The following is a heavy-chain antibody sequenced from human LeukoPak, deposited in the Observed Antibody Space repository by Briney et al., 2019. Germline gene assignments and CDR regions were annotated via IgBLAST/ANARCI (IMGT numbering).Heavy chain of an antibody. CDR3: ARRLTQYDCFDP. D-gene: IGHD2-2*01. CDR1: GDSVSSNSAT. Sequence: SQSLSLTCAISGDSVSSNSATWNWIRQSPSRGLEWLGRTYYRSTWYNDYAVSVRGRITVNPDTSKNQFSLHLNSVTPEDTAVYYCARRLTQYDCFDPWGQGILVTVSS. J-gene: IGHJ5*02. CDR2: TYYRSTWYN. V-gene: IGHV6-1*01.